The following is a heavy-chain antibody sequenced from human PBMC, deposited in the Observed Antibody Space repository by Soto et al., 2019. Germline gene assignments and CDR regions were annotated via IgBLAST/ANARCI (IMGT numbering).Heavy chain of an antibody. Sequence: SETLSLTCAVSGGSISSGGYSWSWIRQPPGKGLEWIGYMYHSGSTYYNPSLKSRVTISVDTSKNQFSLKLSSVTAADTAAYYCASSESTTNLDYWGQGTLVTVSS. V-gene: IGHV4-30-2*05. D-gene: IGHD1-1*01. CDR3: ASSESTTNLDY. CDR2: MYHSGST. CDR1: GGSISSGGYS. J-gene: IGHJ4*02.